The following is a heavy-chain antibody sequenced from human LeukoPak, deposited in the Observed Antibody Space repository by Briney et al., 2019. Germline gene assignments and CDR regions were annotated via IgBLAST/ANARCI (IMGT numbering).Heavy chain of an antibody. Sequence: GGSLRLSCAASGFTVSSNYMSWVRQAPGKGLEWVSGIYSGGSTYYADSVKGRFTISRDNSKNTLYLQMNSLRAEDTAVYYCARDERYYYDSSGYQCGMDVWGQGTTVTVSS. CDR3: ARDERYYYDSSGYQCGMDV. V-gene: IGHV3-66*01. D-gene: IGHD3-22*01. CDR1: GFTVSSNY. J-gene: IGHJ6*02. CDR2: IYSGGST.